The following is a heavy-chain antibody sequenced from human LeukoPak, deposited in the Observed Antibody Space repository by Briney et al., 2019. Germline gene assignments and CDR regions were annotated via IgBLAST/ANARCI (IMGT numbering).Heavy chain of an antibody. J-gene: IGHJ4*02. CDR2: INPNSGGT. CDR3: ARDGGQYDYVWGSYPYFDY. Sequence: ASVKVSCKASGYTFTGYYMHWVRQAPGQGLEWMGWINPNSGGTNYAQKFQGRVTMTRDTSISTAYMELSSLRSEDTAVYYCARDGGQYDYVWGSYPYFDYWGQGTLVTVSS. CDR1: GYTFTGYY. V-gene: IGHV1-2*02. D-gene: IGHD3-16*02.